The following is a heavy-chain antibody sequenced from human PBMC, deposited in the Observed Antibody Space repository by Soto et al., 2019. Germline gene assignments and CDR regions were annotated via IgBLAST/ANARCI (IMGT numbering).Heavy chain of an antibody. CDR1: GYTFTNYG. CDR3: ARDGHVGGYFDY. V-gene: IGHV1-18*01. J-gene: IGHJ4*02. CDR2: VSASNGNT. Sequence: QVQLVQSGAEVKKPGASVKVSCKASGYTFTNYGISRVRQAPGQGLERLGWVSASNGNTNYAQNAQGRVTLTTDTSTSTEYMELRSLRSDDTAVYYCARDGHVGGYFDYWGQGALVTVSS. D-gene: IGHD3-16*01.